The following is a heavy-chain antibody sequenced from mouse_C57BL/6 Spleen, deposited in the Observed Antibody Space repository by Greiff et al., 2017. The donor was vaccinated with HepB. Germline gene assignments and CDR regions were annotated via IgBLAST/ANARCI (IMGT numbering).Heavy chain of an antibody. CDR2: ISSGSSTI. Sequence: EVHLVESGGGLVKPGGSLKLSCAASGFTFSDYGMHWVRQAPEKGLEWVAYISSGSSTIYYADTVKGRFTISRDNAKNTLFLQMTSLRSEDTAMYYCARQIIYGSGLFDYWGQGTTLTVSS. V-gene: IGHV5-17*01. J-gene: IGHJ2*01. D-gene: IGHD1-1*01. CDR3: ARQIIYGSGLFDY. CDR1: GFTFSDYG.